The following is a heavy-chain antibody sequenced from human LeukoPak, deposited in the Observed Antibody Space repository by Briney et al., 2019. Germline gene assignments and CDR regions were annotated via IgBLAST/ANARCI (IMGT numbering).Heavy chain of an antibody. Sequence: GGSLRLSCAASGFTFSSYGMHWVRQAPGKGLEWVAVIWYDGSNKYYADSVKGRFTISRDNAKNSLYLQMNSLRAEDTAVYYCARLPDTAMWAYVDVWGKGTTVTVSS. D-gene: IGHD5-18*01. CDR1: GFTFSSYG. CDR3: ARLPDTAMWAYVDV. J-gene: IGHJ6*03. V-gene: IGHV3-33*01. CDR2: IWYDGSNK.